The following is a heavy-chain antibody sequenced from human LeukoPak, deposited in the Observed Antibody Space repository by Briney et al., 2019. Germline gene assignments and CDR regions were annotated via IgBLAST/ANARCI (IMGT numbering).Heavy chain of an antibody. Sequence: ASVKVSCKASGYSFTYKYLHWVRQAPGQGLEWMGWINPKSGGTNYAQKFQGRVTMTTDTSMTTAHMEVSRLTSDDTAVYYCARSGGRSWFDPWGPGTLVTVSS. CDR3: ARSGGRSWFDP. CDR1: GYSFTYKY. D-gene: IGHD3-10*01. CDR2: INPKSGGT. V-gene: IGHV1-2*02. J-gene: IGHJ5*02.